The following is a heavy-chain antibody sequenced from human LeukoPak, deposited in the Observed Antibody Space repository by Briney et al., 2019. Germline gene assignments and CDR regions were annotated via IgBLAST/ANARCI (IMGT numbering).Heavy chain of an antibody. D-gene: IGHD5-18*01. CDR2: TYYRSSWIN. V-gene: IGHV6-1*01. J-gene: IGHJ4*02. Sequence: SQTLSLTCAISGDNVARKSAAWNWFRQSPSRGLEWLGRTYYRSSWINEYAVSVESRIIITPDTSKNQFSLHLNSVTPEDTAVYYCARDLQLWTTRDTRGGAQVGYWGQGTLVTVSS. CDR1: GDNVARKSAA. CDR3: ARDLQLWTTRDTRGGAQVGY.